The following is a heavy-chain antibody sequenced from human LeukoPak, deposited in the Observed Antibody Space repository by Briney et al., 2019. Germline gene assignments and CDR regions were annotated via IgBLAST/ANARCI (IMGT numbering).Heavy chain of an antibody. Sequence: GGSLRLSCAASGFTFSSYAMSWVRQAPGKGLEWGSAISGSGGSTYYADSVKGRFPISRDNSKNTLYLQMNSLRAEDTAVYYCARDRGGYGNWYFDLWGRGTLVTVSS. D-gene: IGHD5-18*01. J-gene: IGHJ2*01. CDR1: GFTFSSYA. CDR3: ARDRGGYGNWYFDL. CDR2: ISGSGGST. V-gene: IGHV3-23*01.